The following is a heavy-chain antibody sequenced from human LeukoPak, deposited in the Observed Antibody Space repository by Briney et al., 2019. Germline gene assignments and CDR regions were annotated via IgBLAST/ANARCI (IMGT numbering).Heavy chain of an antibody. V-gene: IGHV1-69*13. D-gene: IGHD3-3*01. CDR2: FNHIYGTT. CDR1: GGSLKNFA. Sequence: ASVKVSCKASGGSLKNFAISWVRQAPGQGPEWMGGFNHIYGTTNYAQKFQGRVTITVDDSTNIAYLDLSSLRSDDTALYYCARRAEWFSWTRLDAFDIWGQGTTVTVSS. J-gene: IGHJ3*02. CDR3: ARRAEWFSWTRLDAFDI.